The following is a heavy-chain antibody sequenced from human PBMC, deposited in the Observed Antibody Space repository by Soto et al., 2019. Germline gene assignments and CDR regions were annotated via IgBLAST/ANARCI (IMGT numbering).Heavy chain of an antibody. CDR3: ARGRYGDY. Sequence: QVHLVQSGAELKKPGASVKVSCKGSGYIFTTYGITWVRQAPGQGLEWTGWISAHNVNTIYAQKLQGRVTVTSDTSTSTAYMELRNLRSDDTAVYDCARGRYGDYWGQGAPVTVSS. CDR1: GYIFTTYG. V-gene: IGHV1-18*01. D-gene: IGHD1-1*01. CDR2: ISAHNVNT. J-gene: IGHJ4*02.